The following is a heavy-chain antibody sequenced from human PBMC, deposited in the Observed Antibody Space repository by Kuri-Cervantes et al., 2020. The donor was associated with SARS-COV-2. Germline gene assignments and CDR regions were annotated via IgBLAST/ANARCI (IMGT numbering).Heavy chain of an antibody. CDR3: ANPITMVRGVIMGLDY. D-gene: IGHD3-10*01. CDR1: GFTFSSYS. V-gene: IGHV3-23*01. J-gene: IGHJ4*02. CDR2: ISGSGGST. Sequence: GGSLRLSCAASGFTFSSYSMNWVRQAPGKGLEWVSAISGSGGSTYYADSVKGRFTISRDNSKNTLYLQMNSLRAEDTAVYYCANPITMVRGVIMGLDYWGQGTLVTVSS.